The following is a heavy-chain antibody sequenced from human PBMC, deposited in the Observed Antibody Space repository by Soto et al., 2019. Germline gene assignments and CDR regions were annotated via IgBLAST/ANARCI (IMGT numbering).Heavy chain of an antibody. CDR2: INPSGGST. CDR3: ASTVAGWNWFDP. D-gene: IGHD2-15*01. V-gene: IGHV1-46*01. Sequence: ASVKVSCKASGYTFTSYYMHWVRQAPGQGLEWMGIINPSGGSTSYAQKFQGRVTMTRDTSTSTVYMELSSLRSGDTAVYYCASTVAGWNWFDPWGQGTLVTVSS. CDR1: GYTFTSYY. J-gene: IGHJ5*02.